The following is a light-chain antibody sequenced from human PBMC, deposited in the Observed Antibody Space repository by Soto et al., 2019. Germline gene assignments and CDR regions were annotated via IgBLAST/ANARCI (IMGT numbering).Light chain of an antibody. Sequence: QSVLTQPRSVSGSPGQSVTISCTGTSSDVGGYVYVSWYQHHPGKAPKLMIYDVSKRPSGVPDRFSGSKSGKTASLTISGLQAEDEADYYCCSYGGSDIVVFGGGTKLTVL. CDR3: CSYGGSDIVV. CDR1: SSDVGGYVY. CDR2: DVS. V-gene: IGLV2-11*01. J-gene: IGLJ2*01.